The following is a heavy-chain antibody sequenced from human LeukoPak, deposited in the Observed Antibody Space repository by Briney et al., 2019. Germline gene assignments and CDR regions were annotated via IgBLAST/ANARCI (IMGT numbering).Heavy chain of an antibody. V-gene: IGHV1-46*01. J-gene: IGHJ4*02. CDR1: GYTFTSYY. D-gene: IGHD2-2*01. CDR3: AGGRTDIVVVPATLRNYYFDY. CDR2: INPSGGST. Sequence: ASVKVSCKASGYTFTSYYMHWVRQAPGQGLEWMGIINPSGGSTSYAQKFQGRVTMTRDTSTSTVYMELSSLRSEDTAVYYCAGGRTDIVVVPATLRNYYFDYWGQGTLVTVSS.